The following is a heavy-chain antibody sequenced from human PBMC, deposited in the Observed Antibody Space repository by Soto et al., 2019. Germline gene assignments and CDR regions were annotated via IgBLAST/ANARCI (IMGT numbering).Heavy chain of an antibody. J-gene: IGHJ4*02. CDR1: GGTFSSYA. CDR2: NITIFGTA. CDR3: AREHFLHLVAGNFDY. D-gene: IGHD6-19*01. V-gene: IGHV1-69*01. Sequence: QVQLVQSGAEVKKPVSSVKVSCKASGGTFSSYAISWVRQAPGQGLEWMGGNITIFGTANYAQKFQGRVTITADESTSTAYMELSSLRSEDTAVYYCAREHFLHLVAGNFDYWGQGTLVTVSS.